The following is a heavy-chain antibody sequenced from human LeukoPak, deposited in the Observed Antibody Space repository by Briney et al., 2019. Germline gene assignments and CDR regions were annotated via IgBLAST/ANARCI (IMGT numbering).Heavy chain of an antibody. D-gene: IGHD4-11*01. Sequence: SETLSLTCAVSGGSISSHNWWTWVRRSPGKGLEWIGEIYHSESTNYNPSLKSRVTISIDKSKNQFSLTLNSVTAADTAMYYCASHTVSLDYWGQGALVTVSS. CDR3: ASHTVSLDY. CDR2: IYHSEST. V-gene: IGHV4-4*02. CDR1: GGSISSHNW. J-gene: IGHJ4*02.